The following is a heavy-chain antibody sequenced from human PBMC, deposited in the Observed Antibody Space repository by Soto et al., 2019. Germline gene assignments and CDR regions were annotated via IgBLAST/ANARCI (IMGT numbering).Heavy chain of an antibody. J-gene: IGHJ3*02. D-gene: IGHD3-10*01. CDR3: ARDLDYYGSGSYHSAFDI. CDR1: GFTFSSYA. V-gene: IGHV3-30-3*01. CDR2: ISYDGSNK. Sequence: QVQLVESGGGVVQPGRSLRLSCAASGFTFSSYAMHWVRQAPGKGLEWVAVISYDGSNKYYADSVKGRFTISRDNSKNPLYLQMNSLRAEDTAVYYCARDLDYYGSGSYHSAFDIWGQGTMVTVSS.